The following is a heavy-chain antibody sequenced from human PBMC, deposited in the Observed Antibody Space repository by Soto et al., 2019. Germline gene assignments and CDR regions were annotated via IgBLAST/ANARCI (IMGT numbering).Heavy chain of an antibody. Sequence: ASVKVSCKASGYTFTSYGISWVRQAPGQGLEWMGWISAYNGNTNYAQKLQGRVTMTTDTSTSTAYMELRSLRSDDTAVYYCVIEMTTVTTDAFDIWGQGTMVTVS. D-gene: IGHD4-17*01. J-gene: IGHJ3*02. CDR3: VIEMTTVTTDAFDI. CDR1: GYTFTSYG. CDR2: ISAYNGNT. V-gene: IGHV1-18*01.